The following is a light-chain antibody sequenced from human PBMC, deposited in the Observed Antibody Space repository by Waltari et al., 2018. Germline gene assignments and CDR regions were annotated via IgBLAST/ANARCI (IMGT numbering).Light chain of an antibody. CDR2: EVS. V-gene: IGLV2-14*01. CDR3: ASYTSSGTLV. Sequence: QSALTPPAPVSGSPGKSITLSCTGTSSDIGGYQYVSWYQQPPGRAPKLILYEVSDRPSGISYRLSGSKSGSTASLTIAGLQAEDEGHYYCASYTSSGTLVFGGGTELTVL. J-gene: IGLJ3*02. CDR1: SSDIGGYQY.